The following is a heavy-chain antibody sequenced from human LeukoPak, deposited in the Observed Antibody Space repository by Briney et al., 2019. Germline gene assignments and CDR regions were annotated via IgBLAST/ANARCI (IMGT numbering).Heavy chain of an antibody. Sequence: GGSLRLSCAASGFTFSSYWMSWVRQAPGKGLEWVANIKQDGSEKYYVDSVKGRFTISRDNANNSLYLQMNSLRAGDTAVYYCARDYTRTTGWFDPWGQGTLVTVSS. J-gene: IGHJ5*02. CDR1: GFTFSSYW. CDR3: ARDYTRTTGWFDP. D-gene: IGHD1-1*01. CDR2: IKQDGSEK. V-gene: IGHV3-7*01.